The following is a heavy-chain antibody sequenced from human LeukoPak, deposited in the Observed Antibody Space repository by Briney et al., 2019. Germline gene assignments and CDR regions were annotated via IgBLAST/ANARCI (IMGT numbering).Heavy chain of an antibody. J-gene: IGHJ2*01. D-gene: IGHD2-8*01. CDR3: ARMLYAHGGSWYFNL. CDR2: ISSCGSTI. V-gene: IGHV3-48*03. Sequence: GGSLRLSCAASGFTFSSYEMNWVRQAPGKGLEWVIYISSCGSTIYYADSVKGRFTISGDNAKKSLYQQMDSLRAEDTSVYNCARMLYAHGGSWYFNLWGRGTLVTVSS. CDR1: GFTFSSYE.